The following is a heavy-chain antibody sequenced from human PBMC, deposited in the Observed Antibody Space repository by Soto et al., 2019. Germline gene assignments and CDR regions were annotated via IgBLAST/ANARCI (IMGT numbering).Heavy chain of an antibody. CDR3: ARRTGTAPRFDY. J-gene: IGHJ4*02. D-gene: IGHD1-7*01. Sequence: QVQLVESGGGVVQPGRSLRLSCSASGFTFRDFEMYWVRQAPGKGLDWVSLIFYVGSNKYYAGSVKGRFTVSRDNSKNTLFLLMNSLRPEDTAVYFCARRTGTAPRFDYWGQGTLVTVSS. CDR1: GFTFRDFE. V-gene: IGHV3-30-3*01. CDR2: IFYVGSNK.